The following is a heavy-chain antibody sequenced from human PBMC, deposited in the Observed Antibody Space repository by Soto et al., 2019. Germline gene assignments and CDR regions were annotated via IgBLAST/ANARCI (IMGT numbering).Heavy chain of an antibody. D-gene: IGHD2-21*02. CDR3: ARRQCGGDCYSDYYYGMDV. CDR1: GGTFSSYA. V-gene: IGHV1-69*13. Sequence: WASVKVSCKASGGTFSSYAISWVRQAPGQGLEWMGGIIPIFGTANYAQKFQGRVTITADESTSTAYMELSSLRSEDTAVYYCARRQCGGDCYSDYYYGMDVWGQGTTVTVSS. CDR2: IIPIFGTA. J-gene: IGHJ6*02.